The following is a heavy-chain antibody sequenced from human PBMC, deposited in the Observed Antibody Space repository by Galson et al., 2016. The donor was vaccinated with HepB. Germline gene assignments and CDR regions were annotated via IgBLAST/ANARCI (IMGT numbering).Heavy chain of an antibody. V-gene: IGHV3-74*01. J-gene: IGHJ4*02. D-gene: IGHD3-10*01. CDR3: TRDYYGSLDH. Sequence: SLRLSCAASGFTFTNYDIHGVRQAPGTGLVWVSRINIDGNSITYADSVKGRFAISRDNGKNTVHLQMNSLRAEDTAVYYCTRDYYGSLDHWGQGTLVTVSS. CDR1: GFTFTNYD. CDR2: INIDGNSI.